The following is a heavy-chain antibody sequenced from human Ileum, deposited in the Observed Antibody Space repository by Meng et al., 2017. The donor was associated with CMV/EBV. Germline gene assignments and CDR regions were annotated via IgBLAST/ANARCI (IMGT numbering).Heavy chain of an antibody. CDR3: ARDYREEDYYYYGLDV. D-gene: IGHD3-10*01. CDR2: MNPNSGNT. J-gene: IGHJ6*02. Sequence: ASVKVSCKASGYTFTSYDINWVRQATRQGLEWMGWMNPNSGNTGYAQKFQGRVTMTRNTSISTAYMELSSLRSEDTAVYYCARDYREEDYYYYGLDVWGQGTTVTVSS. CDR1: GYTFTSYD. V-gene: IGHV1-8*01.